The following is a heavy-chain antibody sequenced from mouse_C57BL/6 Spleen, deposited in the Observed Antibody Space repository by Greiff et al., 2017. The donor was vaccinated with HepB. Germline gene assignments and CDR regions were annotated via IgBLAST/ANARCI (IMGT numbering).Heavy chain of an antibody. J-gene: IGHJ2*01. CDR1: GYSFTGYY. V-gene: IGHV1-42*01. CDR3: ARDGSRGYFDY. CDR2: INPSTGGT. Sequence: VHVKQSGPELVKPGASVKTSCKASGYSFTGYYMNWVKQSPEKSLEWIGEINPSTGGTTYNQKFKAKATLTVDKSSSTAYMQLKSLTSEDSAVYYCARDGSRGYFDYWGQGTTLTVSS. D-gene: IGHD1-1*01.